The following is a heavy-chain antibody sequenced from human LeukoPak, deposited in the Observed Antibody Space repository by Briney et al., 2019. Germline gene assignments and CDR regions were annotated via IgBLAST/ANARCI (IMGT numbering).Heavy chain of an antibody. CDR2: IYPGDSDT. D-gene: IGHD6-13*01. J-gene: IGHJ4*02. V-gene: IGHV5-51*01. CDR3: ARLAYSSSWYKPLDY. CDR1: GYGFTSYW. Sequence: GESLKISCKGSGYGFTSYWIGWVRQLPGKGLEWMGIIYPGDSDTRYSPSFQGQVTISADKSISTAYLQWSSLRASDTAMYYCARLAYSSSWYKPLDYWGQGTLVTVSS.